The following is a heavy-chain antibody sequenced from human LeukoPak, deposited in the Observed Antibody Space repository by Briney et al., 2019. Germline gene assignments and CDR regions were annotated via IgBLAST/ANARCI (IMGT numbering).Heavy chain of an antibody. CDR1: GGSISTSNYY. J-gene: IGHJ4*02. V-gene: IGHV4-39*07. CDR2: IFYSGST. D-gene: IGHD3-22*01. CDR3: ARAHYYDSSGHHY. Sequence: SETLSLTCTVSGGSISTSNYYWGWIRQPPGKGLEWIGNIFYSGSTYYSPSLKSRVTISLDTSRNQFSLKLNSVTAADTAVYYCARAHYYDSSGHHYWGQGTLVTVSS.